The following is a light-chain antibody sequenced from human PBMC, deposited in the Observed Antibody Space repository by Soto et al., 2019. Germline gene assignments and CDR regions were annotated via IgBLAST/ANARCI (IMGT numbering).Light chain of an antibody. CDR1: QSVSSSY. Sequence: EIVLTQSPGTLSLSPGERATLSCRASQSVSSSYLAWYQQKPGQAPRLLIYGASSRATGIPDRFSGSGSGTDFSLNISRLEHEDFAVYYCQQYGSSPFTFGPGTKVDI. V-gene: IGKV3-20*01. CDR3: QQYGSSPFT. CDR2: GAS. J-gene: IGKJ3*01.